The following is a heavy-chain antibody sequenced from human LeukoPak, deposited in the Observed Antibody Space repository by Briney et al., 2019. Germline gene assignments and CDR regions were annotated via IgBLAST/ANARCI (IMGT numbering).Heavy chain of an antibody. CDR1: GGSFSGYY. V-gene: IGHV4-34*01. CDR2: INHSGST. D-gene: IGHD1-26*01. CDR3: ARGGKLVDY. Sequence: SETLSLTCAVYGGSFSGYYWSWIRQPPGKGLEWIGEINHSGSTNYNPSLKSRVIISVDTSKNQFSLKLSSVTAADTAVYYCARGGKLVDYWGQGALVTVSS. J-gene: IGHJ4*02.